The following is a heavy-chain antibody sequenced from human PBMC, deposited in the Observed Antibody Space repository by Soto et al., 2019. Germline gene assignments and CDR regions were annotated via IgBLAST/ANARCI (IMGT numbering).Heavy chain of an antibody. CDR3: AMTGYCSSTSCHYFDY. Sequence: ASVKVSCTASGYTFTDYCMHWVRQAPGQGLEWMGIINPSGGSTSYAQKFQGRVTMTRDTSTSTVYMELSSLRSEDTAVYYCAMTGYCSSTSCHYFDYWGQGTLVTVS. D-gene: IGHD2-2*01. CDR2: INPSGGST. V-gene: IGHV1-46*03. J-gene: IGHJ4*02. CDR1: GYTFTDYC.